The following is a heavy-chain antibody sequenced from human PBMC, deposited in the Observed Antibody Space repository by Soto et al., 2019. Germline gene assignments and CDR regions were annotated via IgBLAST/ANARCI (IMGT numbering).Heavy chain of an antibody. CDR3: ARSLRYFDWLLPQEFDP. V-gene: IGHV1-69*02. CDR1: GGTFSSYT. J-gene: IGHJ5*02. CDR2: IIPILGIA. Sequence: QVQLVQSGAEVKKPGSSVKVSCNASGGTFSSYTISWVRQAPGQGLEWMGRIIPILGIANYAQKFQGRVTITADKSTSTAYMELSSLRSEDTAVYYCARSLRYFDWLLPQEFDPWGQGTLVTVSS. D-gene: IGHD3-9*01.